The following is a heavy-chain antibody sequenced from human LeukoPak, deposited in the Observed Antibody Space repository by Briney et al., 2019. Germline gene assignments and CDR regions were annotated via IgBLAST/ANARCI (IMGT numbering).Heavy chain of an antibody. CDR1: GFTVSSNY. D-gene: IGHD6-13*01. Sequence: GGSLRPSCAASGFTVSSNYMSWARHAPGKGLEWVSVIYSGGSTYYADSVKGRFTISRDNSKNTLYLQMNSLRAEDTAVYYCARDVIAAVGTEYLQHWGQGTLVTVSS. CDR3: ARDVIAAVGTEYLQH. J-gene: IGHJ1*01. V-gene: IGHV3-53*01. CDR2: IYSGGST.